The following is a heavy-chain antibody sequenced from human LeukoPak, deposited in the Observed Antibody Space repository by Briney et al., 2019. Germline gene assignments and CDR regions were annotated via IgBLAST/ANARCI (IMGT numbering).Heavy chain of an antibody. J-gene: IGHJ4*02. CDR2: INHSGST. Sequence: SETLSLTCAVYGGSFSGYYWSWIRQPPGKGLEWIGEINHSGSTNYNPSLKGRVTIPVDTSKNQFSLKLSSVTAADTAVYYCARKQNYYFDYWGQGTLVAVSS. CDR3: ARKQNYYFDY. D-gene: IGHD1-7*01. CDR1: GGSFSGYY. V-gene: IGHV4-34*01.